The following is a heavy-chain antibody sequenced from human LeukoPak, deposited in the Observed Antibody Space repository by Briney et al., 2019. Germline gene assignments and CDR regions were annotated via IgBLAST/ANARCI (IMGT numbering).Heavy chain of an antibody. V-gene: IGHV1-18*01. J-gene: IGHJ4*02. CDR2: ISAYNGNT. D-gene: IGHD6-13*01. CDR3: ARDWEMAAAGQFDY. CDR1: GYTFTSYG. Sequence: ASVKVSCKASGYTFTSYGISWVRQAPGQGLEWMGWISAYNGNTNYAQKLQGRVTMTADTSTSTAYMELSSLRSEDTAVYYCARDWEMAAAGQFDYWGQGTLVTVSS.